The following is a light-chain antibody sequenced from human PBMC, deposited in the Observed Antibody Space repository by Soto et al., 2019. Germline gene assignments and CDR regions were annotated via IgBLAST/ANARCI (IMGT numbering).Light chain of an antibody. CDR3: IKTIQATDS. Sequence: DIVMTQSPLSLPVTPGEPASISCRSSQSLRHHNGYNYLDWYLQKPGQSPQVMIYLGSNRASGVPDRVSGRGSGTVFTLKISRVEDEDVGVYDCIKTIQATDSFVQGTKLEIK. V-gene: IGKV2-28*01. CDR1: QSLRHHNGYNY. J-gene: IGKJ2*01. CDR2: LGS.